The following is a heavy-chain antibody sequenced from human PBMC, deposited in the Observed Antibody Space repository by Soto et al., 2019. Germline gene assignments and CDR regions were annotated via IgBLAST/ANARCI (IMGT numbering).Heavy chain of an antibody. D-gene: IGHD1-7*01. Sequence: GGSLRLSCEASGFIFSNYAMNWIRQAPGKGLEWVSEISGSGDTTYYRDSVKGRFTISRDNSKNTLYLQIHSLSAEDTAIYYCVKAEIWKYGIFDSWGHGTLVTVSS. CDR3: VKAEIWKYGIFDS. V-gene: IGHV3-23*01. CDR2: ISGSGDTT. J-gene: IGHJ4*01. CDR1: GFIFSNYA.